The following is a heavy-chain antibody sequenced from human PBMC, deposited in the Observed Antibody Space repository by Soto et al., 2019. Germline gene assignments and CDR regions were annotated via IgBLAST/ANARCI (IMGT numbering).Heavy chain of an antibody. CDR3: AKDWTSI. CDR2: ISGSGGST. CDR1: GFTFNIYS. D-gene: IGHD3-3*01. J-gene: IGHJ3*02. Sequence: GTLRHSCAASGFTFNIYSMTWLRQAPGKGLEWVSTISGSGGSTYYTESVKGRFTISRDNSKNTLFLQMSSLRAEDTAAYYCAKDWTSIWGQGTIVTVSS. V-gene: IGHV3-23*01.